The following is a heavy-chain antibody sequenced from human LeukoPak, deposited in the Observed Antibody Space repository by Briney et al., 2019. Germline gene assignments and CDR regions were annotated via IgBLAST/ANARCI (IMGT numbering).Heavy chain of an antibody. CDR2: ISYDGSNK. CDR3: AGVLAVAGIDY. D-gene: IGHD6-19*01. CDR1: GFTFSSYA. V-gene: IGHV3-30-3*01. J-gene: IGHJ4*02. Sequence: GRSLRCSCAASGFTFSSYAMHWVRQAPGKGLEWVAVISYDGSNKYYADSVKGRFTISRDNSKNTLYLQMNSLRAEDTAVYYCAGVLAVAGIDYWGQGTLVTVSS.